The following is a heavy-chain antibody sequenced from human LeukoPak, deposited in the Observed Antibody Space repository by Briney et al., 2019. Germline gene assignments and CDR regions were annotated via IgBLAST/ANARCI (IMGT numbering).Heavy chain of an antibody. Sequence: GGSLRLSCVASGFSFSSYGMHWVRQAPGKGLEWVAFIRYDGSNKYYADSVKGRFTISRDNSKNTLYLQMNSLRAEDTAVYYCAKESAFGESRNAFDIWGQGTMVTVSS. CDR1: GFSFSSYG. V-gene: IGHV3-30*02. D-gene: IGHD3-10*01. J-gene: IGHJ3*02. CDR3: AKESAFGESRNAFDI. CDR2: IRYDGSNK.